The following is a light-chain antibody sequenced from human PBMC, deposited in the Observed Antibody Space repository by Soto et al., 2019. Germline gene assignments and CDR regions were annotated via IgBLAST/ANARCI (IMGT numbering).Light chain of an antibody. CDR2: AAS. J-gene: IGKJ1*01. Sequence: EIVLTQSPGTLSSSPGERATLSCRASESVSSNYLAWYQQRPGQAPRLLIYAASNRARGIPDRFGGSGSGTDCTLTVSRLEPEDLAVYYSQQYGSAPWTFGQGTKV. CDR1: ESVSSNY. V-gene: IGKV3-20*01. CDR3: QQYGSAPWT.